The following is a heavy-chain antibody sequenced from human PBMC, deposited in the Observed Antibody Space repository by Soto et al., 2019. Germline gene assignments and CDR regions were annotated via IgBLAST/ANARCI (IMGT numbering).Heavy chain of an antibody. CDR2: IIPILGIA. CDR1: GGTFSSYT. V-gene: IGHV1-69*02. Sequence: QVQLVQSGAEVKKPGSSVKVSCKASGGTFSSYTISWVRQAPGQGLEWMGRIIPILGIANYAQKFQGRVTITADKSTSTAYMELSSLRSEDTAVYYCARHLGGKNKYYFDYWGQGTLVTVSS. CDR3: ARHLGGKNKYYFDY. D-gene: IGHD3-16*01. J-gene: IGHJ4*02.